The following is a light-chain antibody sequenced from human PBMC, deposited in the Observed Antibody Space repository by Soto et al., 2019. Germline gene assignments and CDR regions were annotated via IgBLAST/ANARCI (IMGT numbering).Light chain of an antibody. J-gene: IGLJ2*01. Sequence: NFMLTQPHSVSESPGKTVTISCTRSSGSIASNDVQWSQQRPGSAPTTVIYENNQRPSGVPDRFSGSTDGSSNSASPTISGLQTEDEADYYCQSYDSSTVVFGGGTKLTVL. CDR1: SGSIASND. CDR2: ENN. V-gene: IGLV6-57*04. CDR3: QSYDSSTVV.